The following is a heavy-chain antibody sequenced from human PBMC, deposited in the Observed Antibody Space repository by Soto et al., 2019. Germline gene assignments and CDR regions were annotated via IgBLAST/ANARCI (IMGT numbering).Heavy chain of an antibody. J-gene: IGHJ5*02. D-gene: IGHD6-19*01. Sequence: SETLSLTCTVSGGSINSYYWSWIRQPPGKGLEWIAYMSYSGSTNYNPSLKSRVTISIDTSKNQFSLKLSSVTAADTAVYYCARVAFGSDWVSSRWFDPWGRGTLVTVSS. CDR2: MSYSGST. CDR3: ARVAFGSDWVSSRWFDP. V-gene: IGHV4-59*01. CDR1: GGSINSYY.